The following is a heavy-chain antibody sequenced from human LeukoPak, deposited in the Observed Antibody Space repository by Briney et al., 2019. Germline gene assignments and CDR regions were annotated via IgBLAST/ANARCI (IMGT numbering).Heavy chain of an antibody. V-gene: IGHV3-33*01. CDR2: IWYDGSNK. CDR3: ARGVSSGWYSY. J-gene: IGHJ4*02. Sequence: GGSLRLSCAASGFTFSSYGMHWVRQARGKGLEGVAVIWYDGSNKYYADYVKGRFTISRDNSKNTLYLQMNSLRAEDTAVYYCARGVSSGWYSYWGQGTLVTVSS. D-gene: IGHD6-19*01. CDR1: GFTFSSYG.